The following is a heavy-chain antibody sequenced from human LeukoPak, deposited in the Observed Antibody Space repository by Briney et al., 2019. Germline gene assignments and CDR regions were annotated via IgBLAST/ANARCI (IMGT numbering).Heavy chain of an antibody. Sequence: PGGSLRLSCAASGFTFSSYSMNWVRQAPGKGLEWVSSISSSSSYIYYADSVKGRFTISRDNAKNSLYLQMNSLRAEDTAVYYCARSKVTMVRGVTVIDYWGQGTLVTVSS. V-gene: IGHV3-21*01. CDR2: ISSSSSYI. CDR3: ARSKVTMVRGVTVIDY. CDR1: GFTFSSYS. D-gene: IGHD3-10*01. J-gene: IGHJ4*02.